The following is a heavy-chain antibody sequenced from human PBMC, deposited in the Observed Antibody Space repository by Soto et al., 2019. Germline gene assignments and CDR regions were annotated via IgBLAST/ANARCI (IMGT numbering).Heavy chain of an antibody. CDR1: GFTFSSYA. D-gene: IGHD6-19*01. CDR3: ARRSSGWYFDY. CDR2: ISGSGGSA. V-gene: IGHV3-23*01. Sequence: EVQLLESGGGLVQPGGSLRLSCAASGFTFSSYAMSWVRQAPGKGLEWVSAISGSGGSAYYADSVKGRFTISRDNSKNTLYLQMNSLSAEDTAVYYCARRSSGWYFDYWGQGTLVTVSS. J-gene: IGHJ4*02.